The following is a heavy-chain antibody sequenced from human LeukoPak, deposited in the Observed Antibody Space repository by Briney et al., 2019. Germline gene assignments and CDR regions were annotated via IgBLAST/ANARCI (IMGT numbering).Heavy chain of an antibody. J-gene: IGHJ1*01. CDR3: ARDPGYYDSSGYFPAYFQH. CDR1: GFTFSSYS. D-gene: IGHD3-22*01. Sequence: PGGSLRLSCAASGFTFSSYSMNWVRQAPGKGLEWVSSISSSSSYIYYADSVKGRFTISRDNAKNSLCLQMNSLRAEDTAVYYCARDPGYYDSSGYFPAYFQHWGQGTLVTVSS. CDR2: ISSSSSYI. V-gene: IGHV3-21*01.